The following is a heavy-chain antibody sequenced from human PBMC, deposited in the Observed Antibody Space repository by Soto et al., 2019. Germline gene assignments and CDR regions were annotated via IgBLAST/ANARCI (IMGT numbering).Heavy chain of an antibody. D-gene: IGHD5-12*01. CDR3: ARDMWSTIDYNYGMDV. J-gene: IGHJ6*02. CDR1: GFSLTNYW. CDR2: INSDGRDT. Sequence: VGSRRPSCAAYGFSLTNYWMHWVRQAPGKGLVWVSRINSDGRDTPYADSVKGRFTISRDNAKNTLYMQMNRLRDEDTAVYYCARDMWSTIDYNYGMDVWGQGTTVTVSS. V-gene: IGHV3-74*01.